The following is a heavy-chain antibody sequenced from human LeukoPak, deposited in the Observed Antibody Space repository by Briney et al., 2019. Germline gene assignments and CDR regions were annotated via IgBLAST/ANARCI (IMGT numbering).Heavy chain of an antibody. D-gene: IGHD3-3*01. Sequence: PGGSLRLSCAASGFTFSNYGMHWVRQAPGKGLEWVAATWYDGSNQYYADSVKGRFTISKDNSKNTLYLQMSSLRAEDTAVYYCATFGVIVRNNYLDYWGQGALVAVS. CDR1: GFTFSNYG. V-gene: IGHV3-33*01. CDR2: TWYDGSNQ. J-gene: IGHJ4*02. CDR3: ATFGVIVRNNYLDY.